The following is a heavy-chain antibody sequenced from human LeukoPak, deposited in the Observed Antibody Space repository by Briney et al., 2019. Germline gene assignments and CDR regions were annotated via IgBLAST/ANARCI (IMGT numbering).Heavy chain of an antibody. V-gene: IGHV3-21*01. CDR3: ARDLGSGYVFFDY. J-gene: IGHJ4*02. D-gene: IGHD5-12*01. Sequence: GGSLRLSCAASGFTFSSYRMNWVRQAPGKGLEWVSSISSGSTYINYADSVKDRFTISRDNAKNSLYLQMNSLRAEDTAVYYCARDLGSGYVFFDYWGQGTLVTVSS. CDR1: GFTFSSYR. CDR2: ISSGSTYI.